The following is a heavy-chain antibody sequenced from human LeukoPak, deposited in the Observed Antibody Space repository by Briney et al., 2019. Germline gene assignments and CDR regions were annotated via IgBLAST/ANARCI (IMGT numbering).Heavy chain of an antibody. CDR3: ARAYNRATSDY. CDR1: GGSISNSGYY. J-gene: IGHJ4*02. Sequence: NPSETLSLTCTVSGGSISNSGYYWGWIGQPPGKGLEWIGSIYYSGDTYYNPSLKSRVTISVDTSKNQFSLKLSSVTAADTTVYYCARAYNRATSDYWGQGTLVTVSS. V-gene: IGHV4-39*01. CDR2: IYYSGDT. D-gene: IGHD1-14*01.